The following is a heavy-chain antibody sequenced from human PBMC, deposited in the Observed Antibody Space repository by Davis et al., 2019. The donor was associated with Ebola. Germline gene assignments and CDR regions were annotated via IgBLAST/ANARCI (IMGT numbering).Heavy chain of an antibody. V-gene: IGHV1-3*01. D-gene: IGHD5-24*01. CDR3: ARGGWLQISGFDY. Sequence: AASVKVSCKASGYTFTSYAMHWVRQAPGQRLEWMGWINAGNGNTKYSQKFQGRVTITRDTSASTAYMELSSLRSEDTAVYYCARGGWLQISGFDYWGQGTLVTVSS. CDR1: GYTFTSYA. J-gene: IGHJ4*02. CDR2: INAGNGNT.